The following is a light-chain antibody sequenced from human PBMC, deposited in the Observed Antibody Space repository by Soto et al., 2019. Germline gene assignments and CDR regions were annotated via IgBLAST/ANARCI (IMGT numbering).Light chain of an antibody. Sequence: QSALTQPASVSGSPGQSITISCTGTSSDVGDYNYVSWYQKHPGKAHKLRLYDVSNRPSGISNRFSGSKSGNTASLTISGLQAEDEADYYCRSYTSSSTLFGTGTKLTVL. CDR2: DVS. V-gene: IGLV2-14*01. J-gene: IGLJ1*01. CDR3: RSYTSSSTL. CDR1: SSDVGDYNY.